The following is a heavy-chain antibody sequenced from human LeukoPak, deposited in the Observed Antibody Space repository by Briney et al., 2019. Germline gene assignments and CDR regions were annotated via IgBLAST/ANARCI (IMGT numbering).Heavy chain of an antibody. Sequence: GSLRLSCAASGFTFDDYGMSWVRQAPGKGLEWVSGINWNGGSTGYADSVKGRFTISRDNAKNSPYLQMNSLRAEDTALYYCARDLGEYSSSWFDYWGQGTLVTVSS. J-gene: IGHJ4*02. CDR2: INWNGGST. V-gene: IGHV3-20*04. CDR1: GFTFDDYG. CDR3: ARDLGEYSSSWFDY. D-gene: IGHD6-13*01.